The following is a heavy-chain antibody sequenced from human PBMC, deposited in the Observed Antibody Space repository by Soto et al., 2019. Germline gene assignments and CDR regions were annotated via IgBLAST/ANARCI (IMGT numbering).Heavy chain of an antibody. CDR2: INSDGSST. Sequence: GGSLRLSCAASGFTFSSYWMHWVRQAPGKGLVWVSRINSDGSSTSYADSVKGRFTISRDNAKNTLYLQMNSLRAEDTAVYYCARDYASDAVGATPPGMDVWGQGTTVTVSS. CDR1: GFTFSSYW. V-gene: IGHV3-74*01. CDR3: ARDYASDAVGATPPGMDV. J-gene: IGHJ6*02. D-gene: IGHD1-26*01.